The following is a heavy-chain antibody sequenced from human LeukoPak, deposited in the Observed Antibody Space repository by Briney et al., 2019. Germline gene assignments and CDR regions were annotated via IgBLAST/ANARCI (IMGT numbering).Heavy chain of an antibody. Sequence: GGSLRLSCTASGFTFSDYALTWVRQAPGKGLEWVGFIRSKAYGGTTEYAASVKGRFTISRDDSKSIAYLQMNSLRAEDTAVYYCAGGDGSGSYYGYWGQGTLVTVSS. CDR3: AGGDGSGSYYGY. D-gene: IGHD3-10*01. CDR2: IRSKAYGGTT. J-gene: IGHJ4*02. CDR1: GFTFSDYA. V-gene: IGHV3-49*04.